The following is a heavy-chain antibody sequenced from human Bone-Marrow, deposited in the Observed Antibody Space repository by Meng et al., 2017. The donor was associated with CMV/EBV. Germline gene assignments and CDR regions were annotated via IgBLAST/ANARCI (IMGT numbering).Heavy chain of an antibody. CDR3: AIHIPYGGFDY. J-gene: IGHJ4*02. D-gene: IGHD4/OR15-4a*01. Sequence: ASVKVSCKASGYTFSGYYMHWVRQASGQGLEWMGIINPSGGSTSYAQKFQGRVTMTRDTSTSTVYMELSSLRSEDTAVYYCAIHIPYGGFDYWGQGTLVTVSS. CDR2: INPSGGST. V-gene: IGHV1-46*01. CDR1: GYTFSGYY.